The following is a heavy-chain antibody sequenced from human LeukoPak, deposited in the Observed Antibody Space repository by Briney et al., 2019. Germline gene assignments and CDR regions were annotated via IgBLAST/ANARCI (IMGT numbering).Heavy chain of an antibody. D-gene: IGHD6-19*01. CDR3: ASHNVAGRTNWFDP. CDR2: ISAYNGNT. CDR1: GGTFSSYA. V-gene: IGHV1-18*01. Sequence: ASVKVSCKASGGTFSSYAISWVRQAPGQGLEWMGWISAYNGNTNYAQKLQGRVTMTTDTSTSTAYTELRSLRSDDTAVYYCASHNVAGRTNWFDPWGQGTLVTVSS. J-gene: IGHJ5*02.